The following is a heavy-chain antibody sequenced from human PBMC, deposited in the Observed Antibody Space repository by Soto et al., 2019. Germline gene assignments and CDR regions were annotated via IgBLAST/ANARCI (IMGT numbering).Heavy chain of an antibody. CDR3: ARVNRGAFDH. CDR2: IFYTGST. CDR1: GGSIHDYY. J-gene: IGHJ4*02. V-gene: IGHV4-59*01. Sequence: SETLSLTCTVSGGSIHDYYWVWIRQPPGKGLEWIGSIFYTGSTDYNPSLKSRVTLSPATSKNQFSLNLSSVTAADTAVYYCARVNRGAFDHWGQGALVTVSS.